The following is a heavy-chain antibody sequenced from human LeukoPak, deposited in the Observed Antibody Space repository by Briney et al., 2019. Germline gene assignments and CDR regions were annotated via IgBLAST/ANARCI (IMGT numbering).Heavy chain of an antibody. CDR3: ASASIVVVTSDASDI. J-gene: IGHJ3*02. V-gene: IGHV4-39*01. D-gene: IGHD2-21*02. CDR1: GGSISSSSYY. CDR2: IYYSGST. Sequence: SETLSLTCTVSGGSISSSSYYWGWIRQPPGKGLEWIGSIYYSGSTYYNPSLKSRVTISVDTSKNQFSLKLSSVTAADTAVYYCASASIVVVTSDASDIWGQGTMVTVSS.